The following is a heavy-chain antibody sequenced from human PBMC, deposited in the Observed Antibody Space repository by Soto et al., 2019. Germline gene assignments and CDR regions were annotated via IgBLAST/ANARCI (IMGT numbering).Heavy chain of an antibody. V-gene: IGHV4-4*02. CDR3: ATQTISYTWDV. Sequence: QVQLQESGPGLVKPSATLSLSCAVSGGSITNTKWWSWVRQAPGKGLEWIGEISRREGSTYNPSLKGRVAMSLESSNDHLPLRLSSVTAADTAVYYCATQTISYTWDVW. CDR2: ISRREGS. J-gene: IGHJ6*01. D-gene: IGHD1-1*01. CDR1: GGSITNTKW.